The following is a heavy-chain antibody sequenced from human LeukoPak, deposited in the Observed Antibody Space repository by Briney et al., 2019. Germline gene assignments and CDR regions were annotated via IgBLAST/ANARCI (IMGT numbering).Heavy chain of an antibody. CDR2: XXYSGST. D-gene: IGHD3-10*01. CDR1: ISSYY. Sequence: ISSYYWXWIRQXPXXGLXXXXXXXYSGSTNYNPSLKSRVTISVDTSKNQFSLKLSSVTAADTAVYYCAREVDYYGSGSQSDAFDIWGQGTMVTVSS. CDR3: AREVDYYGSGSQSDAFDI. V-gene: IGHV4-59*01. J-gene: IGHJ3*02.